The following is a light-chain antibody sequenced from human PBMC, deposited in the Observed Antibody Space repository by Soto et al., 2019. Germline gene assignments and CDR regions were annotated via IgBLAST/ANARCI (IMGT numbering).Light chain of an antibody. CDR3: QQLNSYPIT. J-gene: IGKJ5*01. CDR1: QSVNTW. Sequence: DIQMTQSPSTLSASVGDRVTITCRASQSVNTWLAWYQQKPGKAPVLLIYAASTLQSGVPSRFSGSGSGTDFTLTISSLQPEDFATYYCQQLNSYPITFGQGTRLEIK. V-gene: IGKV1-5*01. CDR2: AAS.